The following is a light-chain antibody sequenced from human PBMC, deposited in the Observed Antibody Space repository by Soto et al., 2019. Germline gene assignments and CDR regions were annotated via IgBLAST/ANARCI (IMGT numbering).Light chain of an antibody. Sequence: DIQMTQSPSSLSASVGDRVTITCQASQDISDFLAWYQQRPGKIPNLLVYDASTLQSGVPTRFSGSGSGTHFTLTISSLQPEDVASYYCQEYHSLLYTFGQGTKVEIK. CDR2: DAS. CDR1: QDISDF. CDR3: QEYHSLLYT. J-gene: IGKJ2*01. V-gene: IGKV1-27*01.